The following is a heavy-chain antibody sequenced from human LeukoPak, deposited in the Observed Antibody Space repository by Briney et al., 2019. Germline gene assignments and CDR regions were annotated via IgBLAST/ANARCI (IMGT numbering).Heavy chain of an antibody. J-gene: IGHJ6*03. CDR2: ISAYNGNT. Sequence: PVASVKASCKASGYTFTSYGISWVRQAPGQGLEWMGWISAYNGNTNYAQKLQGRVTMTTDTSTSTAYMELRSLRSEDTAVYYCARGNDGSGSPSYYFYYMDVWGKGTTVTISS. CDR3: ARGNDGSGSPSYYFYYMDV. V-gene: IGHV1-18*01. D-gene: IGHD3-10*01. CDR1: GYTFTSYG.